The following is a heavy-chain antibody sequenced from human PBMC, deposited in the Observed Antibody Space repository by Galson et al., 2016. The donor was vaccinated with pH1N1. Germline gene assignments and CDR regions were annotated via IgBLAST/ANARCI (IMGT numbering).Heavy chain of an antibody. V-gene: IGHV1-69*02. J-gene: IGHJ6*02. CDR1: GGTLSRHT. Sequence: SVKVSCKASGGTLSRHTISWVRQAPGQGLEWMGRILPIVGITNYAQKLQGRVTIIADRFTRTVSMELSGLTSNDTAVYYCAIGPGSSGMDVWDHGTTVTVSS. D-gene: IGHD3-10*01. CDR2: ILPIVGIT. CDR3: AIGPGSSGMDV.